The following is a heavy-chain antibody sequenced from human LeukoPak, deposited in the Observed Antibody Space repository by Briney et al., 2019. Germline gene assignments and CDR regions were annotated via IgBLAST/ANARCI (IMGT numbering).Heavy chain of an antibody. CDR3: AKKDGDF. Sequence: PSETLSLTCTVSGGSISSGSYYWSWIRQPAGKGLEWIGRIYTSGSTNYNPSLKSRVTISVDTSRNQLSLKLTSLTAADTAVYYCAKKDGDFWGQGTLVSVSS. CDR1: GGSISSGSYY. V-gene: IGHV4-61*02. J-gene: IGHJ4*02. CDR2: IYTSGST.